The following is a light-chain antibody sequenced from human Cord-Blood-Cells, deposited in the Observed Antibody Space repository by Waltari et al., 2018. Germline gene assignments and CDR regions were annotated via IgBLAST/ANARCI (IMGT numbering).Light chain of an antibody. CDR1: QGISSY. CDR2: AAS. J-gene: IGKJ1*01. Sequence: AMQMTQSPSSFSASTGDGVTITCRASQGISSYLAWYQQKPGKAPKLLNYAASTLQSGVPSRFSGSGSGTDFTLTISCLQSEDFATYYCQQYYSYPPTFGQGTKVEIK. V-gene: IGKV1-8*01. CDR3: QQYYSYPPT.